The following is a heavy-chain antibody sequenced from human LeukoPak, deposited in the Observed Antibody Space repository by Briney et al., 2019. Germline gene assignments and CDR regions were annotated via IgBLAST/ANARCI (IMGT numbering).Heavy chain of an antibody. V-gene: IGHV3-30*04. CDR3: ARDPGSITMIVVAQPDY. Sequence: GRSLSLSCAASGFTFSSYAMHWVRQAPGKGLEWVAVISYDGSNKYYADSVKGRFTISRDNSKNTLYLQMNSLRAEDTAVYYCARDPGSITMIVVAQPDYWGQGTLVTVSS. J-gene: IGHJ4*02. CDR1: GFTFSSYA. CDR2: ISYDGSNK. D-gene: IGHD3-22*01.